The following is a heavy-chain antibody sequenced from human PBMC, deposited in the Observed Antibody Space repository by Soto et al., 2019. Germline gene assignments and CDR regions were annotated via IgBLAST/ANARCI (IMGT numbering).Heavy chain of an antibody. V-gene: IGHV4-59*12. CDR2: IYHNGDT. Sequence: QVQLQESGPGLVKPSETLSLTCFVSGGSIGTYHWSWIRQPPGKGLEWIGYIYHNGDTSYNPSLKSRVTMSVDTSKSQVSLKLTSVTAADTAVYYCARDDIGTADMVLQTWGQGVLVTVSS. CDR1: GGSIGTYH. CDR3: ARDDIGTADMVLQT. D-gene: IGHD2-15*01. J-gene: IGHJ4*01.